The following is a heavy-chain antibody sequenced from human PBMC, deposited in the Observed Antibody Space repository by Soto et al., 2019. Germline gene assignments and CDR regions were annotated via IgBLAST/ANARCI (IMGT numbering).Heavy chain of an antibody. D-gene: IGHD5-12*01. CDR1: GFTGSSNH. Sequence: EVQLVESGGGLIQPGGSLRLSCAASGFTGSSNHMSWVRQAPGKGLEWVSTIYSGGSTYYADSVKGRFTISRDNSKNTLYLQMNSLRVEDTAVYYCASRVSTTGPPRFYGMDVWGQGTTVTVSS. V-gene: IGHV3-53*01. J-gene: IGHJ6*02. CDR2: IYSGGST. CDR3: ASRVSTTGPPRFYGMDV.